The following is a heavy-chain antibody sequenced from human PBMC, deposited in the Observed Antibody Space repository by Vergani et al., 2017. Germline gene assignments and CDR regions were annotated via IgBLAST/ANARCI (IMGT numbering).Heavy chain of an antibody. CDR1: GYTFTGYY. CDR2: INPNSGGT. D-gene: IGHD2-2*02. J-gene: IGHJ6*02. V-gene: IGHV1-2*04. CDR3: VRGVVVVPAAIGGDYYYYGMDV. Sequence: QVQLVQSGAEVKKPGASVKVSCKASGYTFTGYYMHWVRQAPGQGLEWMGWINPNSGGTNYAQKFQGWVTMTRDTSISTAYMELSRLRSDDTAVYYCVRGVVVVPAAIGGDYYYYGMDVWGQGTTVTVPS.